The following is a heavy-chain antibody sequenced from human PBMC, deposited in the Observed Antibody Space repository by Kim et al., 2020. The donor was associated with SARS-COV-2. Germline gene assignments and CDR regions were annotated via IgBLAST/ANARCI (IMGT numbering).Heavy chain of an antibody. Sequence: SETLSLTCTVSGGSISSYYWSWIRQPPGKGLEWIGYIYYSGSTNYNPSLKSRVTISVDXXKNQFSLKLSSVTAADTAVYYCARLGLGGSYFXFPNSNAF. V-gene: IGHV4-59*08. J-gene: IGHJ3*01. CDR1: GGSISSYY. D-gene: IGHD1-26*01. CDR3: ARLGLGGSYFXFPNSNAF. CDR2: IYYSGST.